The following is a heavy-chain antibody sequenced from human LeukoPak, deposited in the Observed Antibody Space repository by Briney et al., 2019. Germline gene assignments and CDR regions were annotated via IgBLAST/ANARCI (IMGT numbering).Heavy chain of an antibody. CDR1: GFPFSSYH. CDR2: ISGSGDTT. J-gene: IGHJ4*02. Sequence: GGSLSLSCAASGFPFSSYHVRCARRAPGEGREWVSTISGSGDTTYYADSVKGRFTISRDNSKNTLYLQMNSLRAEDTALYYCAVQRTLWQQVLDHWGQGTLVTVSS. D-gene: IGHD6-13*01. V-gene: IGHV3-23*01. CDR3: AVQRTLWQQVLDH.